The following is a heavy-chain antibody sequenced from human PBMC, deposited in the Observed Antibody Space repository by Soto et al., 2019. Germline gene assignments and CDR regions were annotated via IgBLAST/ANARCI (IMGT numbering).Heavy chain of an antibody. CDR2: ISAYSGNT. D-gene: IGHD4-17*01. CDR3: ARVVKAGDYGDYGRYYFDY. V-gene: IGHV1-18*04. J-gene: IGHJ4*01. CDR1: GYTFTTYG. Sequence: QVQLVQSGAEVKKPGASVKVSCKASGYTFTTYGITWVRQAPGQGLVWMGWISAYSGNTNYAHKLQGRLTVTTDTSTNTAYMELRSLRSDDTAVHYCARVVKAGDYGDYGRYYFDYWGHGTLVTVSS.